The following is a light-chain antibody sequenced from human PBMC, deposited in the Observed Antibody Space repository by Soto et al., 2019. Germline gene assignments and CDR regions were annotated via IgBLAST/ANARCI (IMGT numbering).Light chain of an antibody. CDR3: GTWDSSLSAGGDV. CDR2: DNN. Sequence: VLTQPPSVSAAPGQKVTISCSGSSSNIGNNYVSWYQQLPGTAPKLLIYDNNKRPSGIPDRFSGSKSGTSATLGITGLQTGDEADYYCGTWDSSLSAGGDVFGTGTKVTVL. V-gene: IGLV1-51*01. J-gene: IGLJ1*01. CDR1: SSNIGNNY.